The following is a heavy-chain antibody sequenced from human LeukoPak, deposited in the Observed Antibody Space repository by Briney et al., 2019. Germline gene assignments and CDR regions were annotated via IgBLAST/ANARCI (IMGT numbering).Heavy chain of an antibody. D-gene: IGHD3-22*01. J-gene: IGHJ4*02. CDR2: ISGSGGST. CDR3: AKDLTMIVVVITFDY. V-gene: IGHV3-23*01. Sequence: GGSLRLSWAASGFTFSSYAMSWVRQAPGKGLEWVSAISGSGGSTYYADSVKGRFTISRDNSKNTLYLQMNSLRAEDTAVYYCAKDLTMIVVVITFDYWGQGTLVTVSS. CDR1: GFTFSSYA.